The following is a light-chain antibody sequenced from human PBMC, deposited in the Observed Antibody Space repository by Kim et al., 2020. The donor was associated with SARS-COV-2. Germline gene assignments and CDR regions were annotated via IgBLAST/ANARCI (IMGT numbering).Light chain of an antibody. Sequence: ASVGASVTSTCRASQSISSWWAWYQQKPGKAPKLLLYTASSLESWVPSRFSGSGSGTEFTLTISSLQPYDFATYYCQQYNSYSLTFGGGTKVDIK. CDR1: QSISSW. J-gene: IGKJ4*01. CDR2: TAS. V-gene: IGKV1-5*03. CDR3: QQYNSYSLT.